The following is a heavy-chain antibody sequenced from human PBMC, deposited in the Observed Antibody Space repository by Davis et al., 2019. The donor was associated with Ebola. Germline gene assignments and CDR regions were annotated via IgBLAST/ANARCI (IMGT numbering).Heavy chain of an antibody. CDR1: GFTFGDYA. D-gene: IGHD2-15*01. CDR2: IRSKAYGGTT. CDR3: TVVVVAALGDDY. V-gene: IGHV3-49*04. Sequence: GESLKISCTASGFTFGDYAMSWVRQAPGKGLEWVGFIRSKAYGGTTEYAASVKGRFTISRDDSKSIAYLQMNSLKTEDTAVYYCTVVVVAALGDDYWGQGTLVTVSS. J-gene: IGHJ4*02.